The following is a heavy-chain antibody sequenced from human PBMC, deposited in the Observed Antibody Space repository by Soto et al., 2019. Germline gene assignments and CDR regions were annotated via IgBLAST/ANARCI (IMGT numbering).Heavy chain of an antibody. J-gene: IGHJ4*02. V-gene: IGHV4-31*03. Sequence: QVQLQESGPGLVLPSQTLSLPCTVSGGSISSGGYYWSWIRQHPGKGLEWIGYIYYSGSTYYNPSLKSRVTISVDTSKNQFSLKLSSVTAADTAVYYCARFFDKPTVIGKYFDYWGQGTLVTVSS. CDR2: IYYSGST. CDR1: GGSISSGGYY. D-gene: IGHD4-4*01. CDR3: ARFFDKPTVIGKYFDY.